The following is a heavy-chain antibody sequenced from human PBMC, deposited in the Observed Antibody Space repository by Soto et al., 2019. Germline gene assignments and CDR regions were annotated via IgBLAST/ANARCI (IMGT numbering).Heavy chain of an antibody. V-gene: IGHV1-8*01. J-gene: IGHJ6*03. CDR3: ARVTDAFWSGWSSYYYYYSMDV. D-gene: IGHD3-3*01. CDR1: GYTMTIDG. Sequence: ALLTGACKAAGYTMTIDGVDGVRQAPGERVEGMGWMNPSRGNTSYSQKFHGTVTITSNTSISTAYMELSSLRSEDTAVYYCARVTDAFWSGWSSYYYYYSMDVWGKGTTVTVSS. CDR2: MNPSRGNT.